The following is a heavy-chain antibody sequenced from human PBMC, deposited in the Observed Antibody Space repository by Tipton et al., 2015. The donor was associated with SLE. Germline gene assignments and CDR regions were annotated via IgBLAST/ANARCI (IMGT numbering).Heavy chain of an antibody. CDR2: IKEDGSDK. CDR3: ARDSGIRTVDY. CDR1: GFTFSNYW. D-gene: IGHD3-10*01. J-gene: IGHJ4*02. V-gene: IGHV3-7*01. Sequence: GSLRLPCAASGFTFSNYWMSWVRQVPGKGLEWVANIKEDGSDKYYVDSVKGRFTISRDNAKNSLYLQMNSLRVEDTALYYCARDSGIRTVDYWGQGTLVTVSS.